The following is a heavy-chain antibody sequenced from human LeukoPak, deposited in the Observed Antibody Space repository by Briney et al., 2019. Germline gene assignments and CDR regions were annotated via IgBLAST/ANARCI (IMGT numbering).Heavy chain of an antibody. V-gene: IGHV3-7*01. Sequence: PGGSLRLSCAASGFTFSDYYMTWVRQAPGKGLEWVANMNQDGSEKYYVDSVEGRFTISRDSVKNSLYLQMTSVRADDTAMYYCVRDDYDFWSGYQRYFEFWGQGTLVTVSS. CDR2: MNQDGSEK. CDR3: VRDDYDFWSGYQRYFEF. CDR1: GFTFSDYY. D-gene: IGHD3-3*01. J-gene: IGHJ4*02.